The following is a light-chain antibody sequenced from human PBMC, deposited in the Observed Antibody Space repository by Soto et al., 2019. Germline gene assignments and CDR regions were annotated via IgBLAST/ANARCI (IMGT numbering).Light chain of an antibody. CDR2: GNS. CDR1: SSNIGAGYD. CDR3: QSYDSTYSRV. J-gene: IGLJ2*01. V-gene: IGLV1-40*01. Sequence: QSVLTQPPSVSGAPGQRVTISCTGSSSNIGAGYDVHWYQQFPGTAPKLLIYGNSNRPSGVPDRFSGSKSGTSASLAITGLQAEDEADCYCQSYDSTYSRVFGGGTNLTVL.